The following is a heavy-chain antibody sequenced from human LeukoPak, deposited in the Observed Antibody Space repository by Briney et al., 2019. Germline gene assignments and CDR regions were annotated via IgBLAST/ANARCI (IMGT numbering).Heavy chain of an antibody. V-gene: IGHV3-21*04. CDR3: ARDSLAAADNYYYYMDV. D-gene: IGHD6-13*01. CDR1: GFTFSSYS. Sequence: GGSLRLSCAASGFTFSSYSMNWVRQAPGKGLEWVSSISSSSSYIYYADSVKGRFTISRDNAKNSLYLQMNSLRAEDTAVYYCARDSLAAADNYYYYMDVWGKGTTVTVSS. J-gene: IGHJ6*03. CDR2: ISSSSSYI.